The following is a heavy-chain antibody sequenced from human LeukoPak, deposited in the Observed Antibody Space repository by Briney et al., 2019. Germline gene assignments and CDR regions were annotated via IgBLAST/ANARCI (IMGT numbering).Heavy chain of an antibody. CDR1: GFTFSLYA. J-gene: IGHJ4*02. CDR3: ARDTYEPGLIDF. V-gene: IGHV3-21*05. CDR2: INSGSSDK. Sequence: GGSLRLSCAASGFTFSLYAMNWVRQAPGKGPEWVSYINSGSSDKHYTESVRGRFTISRDNAKKTLYLQMNSLRAEDTAVYYCARDTYEPGLIDFWGQGTLVSVSS. D-gene: IGHD3-3*01.